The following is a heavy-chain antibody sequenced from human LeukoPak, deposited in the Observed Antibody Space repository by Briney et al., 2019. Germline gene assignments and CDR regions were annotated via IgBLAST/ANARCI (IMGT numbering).Heavy chain of an antibody. V-gene: IGHV3-7*01. Sequence: GGSLRLSCAASGFTFSSYWMSWVRQAPGKGPEWVANIKQDGSEKYYVDSVKGRFTISRDNAKNSLYLQMNSLRAEDTAVYYCARDTFYDFWSGRGIEHWGQGTLVTVSS. CDR1: GFTFSSYW. CDR2: IKQDGSEK. J-gene: IGHJ1*01. CDR3: ARDTFYDFWSGRGIEH. D-gene: IGHD3-3*01.